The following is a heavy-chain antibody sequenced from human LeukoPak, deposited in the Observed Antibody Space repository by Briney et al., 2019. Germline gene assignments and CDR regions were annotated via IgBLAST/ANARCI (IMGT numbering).Heavy chain of an antibody. D-gene: IGHD2-2*01. CDR1: GGSFSGYY. J-gene: IGHJ4*02. Sequence: SETLSLTCAVYGGSFSGYYWRWIRQPPGKGLEWIGEINRSGSTNYNPSLKNRVTISVDTSKNQFSLKLSSVTAADTAVYYSARGRKDIVVVPAAIFNYWGQGTLVTVSS. V-gene: IGHV4-34*01. CDR3: ARGRKDIVVVPAAIFNY. CDR2: INRSGST.